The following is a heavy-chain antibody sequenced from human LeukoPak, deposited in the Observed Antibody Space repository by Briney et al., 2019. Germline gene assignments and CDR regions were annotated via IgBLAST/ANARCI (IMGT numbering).Heavy chain of an antibody. CDR3: ARLLGDLVVYYYYMDV. V-gene: IGHV4-38-2*02. CDR2: FYHSGNT. J-gene: IGHJ6*03. Sequence: SETLSLTCTVSGYSISSGYYWGWIRQPPGKGREWIGSFYHSGNTYYNPSLESRVTISVDTSKNQFSLNLSSVTAADAAVYYCARLLGDLVVYYYYMDVWGKGTTVTVSS. D-gene: IGHD2-21*01. CDR1: GYSISSGYY.